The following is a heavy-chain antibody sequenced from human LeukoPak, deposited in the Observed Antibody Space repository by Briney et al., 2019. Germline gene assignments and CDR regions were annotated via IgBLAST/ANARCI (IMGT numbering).Heavy chain of an antibody. Sequence: SETLSLTCAVYGGSFSGYYWSWIRQPPGKGLEWIGEINHSGSTNYNPSLKSRVTISVDTSKNQFSLKLSSVTAADTAVYYCASTPTNSGSGYDAFDIWGQGTMVTVS. D-gene: IGHD1-26*01. J-gene: IGHJ3*02. CDR3: ASTPTNSGSGYDAFDI. V-gene: IGHV4-34*01. CDR2: INHSGST. CDR1: GGSFSGYY.